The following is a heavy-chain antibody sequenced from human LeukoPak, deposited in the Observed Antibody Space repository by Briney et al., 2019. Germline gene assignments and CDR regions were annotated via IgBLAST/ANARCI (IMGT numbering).Heavy chain of an antibody. V-gene: IGHV3-23*01. CDR1: GFTFSNFA. Sequence: GGSLRLSCAASGFTFSNFAMSWVRQAPGKGLEWVSAISGRGGSTYYADSVKGRITISRDNSKNTLFLQRNRLRAEDTAVYYCAKSWSPLDFWGQGTLVSVSS. J-gene: IGHJ4*02. CDR3: AKSWSPLDF. CDR2: ISGRGGST.